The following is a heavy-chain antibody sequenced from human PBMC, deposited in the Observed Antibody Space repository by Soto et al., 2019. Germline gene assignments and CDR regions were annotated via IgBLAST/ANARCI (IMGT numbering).Heavy chain of an antibody. CDR1: GLTFSNYA. J-gene: IGHJ4*02. CDR3: ARERTTGYDY. CDR2: ISYTVRDTFDT. V-gene: IGHV3-23*01. D-gene: IGHD4-17*01. Sequence: PGGSLRLSCAASGLTFSNYAMNWVRQAPGKGLEWVATISYTVRDTFDTYYADSVKGRFTISVDTSKNQFSLKLSSVTAADTAVYYCARERTTGYDYWGQGTLVTVSS.